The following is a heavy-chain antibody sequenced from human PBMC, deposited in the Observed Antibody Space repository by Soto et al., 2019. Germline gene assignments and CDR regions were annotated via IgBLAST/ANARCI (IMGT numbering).Heavy chain of an antibody. CDR1: GGSIRSYY. CDR2: IYYSGST. V-gene: IGHV4-59*01. CDR3: ARALRGYSGLIEY. Sequence: SEPLCLTCTVSGGSIRSYYCSWIRQPPGKGLEWIGYIYYSGSTNYNPSLKSRVTISVDTSKNQFSLKLSSVTAADTAVYYCARALRGYSGLIEYWGQGTLVTVSS. D-gene: IGHD5-12*01. J-gene: IGHJ4*02.